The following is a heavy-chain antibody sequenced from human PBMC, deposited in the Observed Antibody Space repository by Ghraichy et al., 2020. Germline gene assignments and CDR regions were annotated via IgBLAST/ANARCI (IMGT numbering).Heavy chain of an antibody. CDR2: IDSGGSSS. J-gene: IGHJ4*02. D-gene: IGHD2-15*01. V-gene: IGHV3-74*01. CDR1: GFTFKDYW. CDR3: TRGGISLPDY. Sequence: GGSLRLSCAASGFTFKDYWMHWVRQAPGKGLVWVSRIDSGGSSSTYADSVKGRFTISSDNAKNTVYLQLSSLRAEDTAVYYCTRGGISLPDYWGQGTLVTVSS.